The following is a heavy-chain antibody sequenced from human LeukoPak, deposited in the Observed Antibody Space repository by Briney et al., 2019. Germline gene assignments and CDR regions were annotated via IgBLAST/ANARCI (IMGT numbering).Heavy chain of an antibody. V-gene: IGHV3-23*01. CDR3: ASHTIFGVVSPFDY. D-gene: IGHD3-3*01. CDR2: ISGSGGST. Sequence: GGSLRLSCAASGFTFSSYAMSWVRQAPGKGLEWVSSISGSGGSTYYADSVKGRFAISRDNSKNTLYLQMNSLRAEDTAVYYCASHTIFGVVSPFDYWGQGTLVTVSS. CDR1: GFTFSSYA. J-gene: IGHJ4*02.